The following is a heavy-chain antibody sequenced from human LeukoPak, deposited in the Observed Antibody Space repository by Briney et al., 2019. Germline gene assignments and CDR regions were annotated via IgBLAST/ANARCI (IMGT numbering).Heavy chain of an antibody. CDR3: ARGPSYGDYVDYLDY. Sequence: GGSLRLSCEASGFTFSRHWMNWVRRAPGKGLEWVASIKQDETPRYNVDSVKGRFTISRDNAKNSLYLQLNSLRADDTSVYYCARGPSYGDYVDYLDYWGRGTLVTVPS. D-gene: IGHD4-17*01. CDR1: GFTFSRHW. CDR2: IKQDETPR. J-gene: IGHJ4*02. V-gene: IGHV3-7*01.